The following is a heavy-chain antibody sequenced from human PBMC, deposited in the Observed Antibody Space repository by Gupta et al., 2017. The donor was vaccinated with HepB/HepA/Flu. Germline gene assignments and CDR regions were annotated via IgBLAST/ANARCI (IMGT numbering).Heavy chain of an antibody. V-gene: IGHV3-30*18. CDR3: AKERVPASGGSYYFDY. CDR1: GFTFCSYG. Sequence: QVQLLESGGGVVQPGRFLRLSWPASGFTFCSYGMHWVRQGPGKGLEWVAGISYDGSNKYYADSGKGRFTISRDNSKNTLYLQMNSLRAEETAVYYCAKERVPASGGSYYFDYGGQGTMVTVYS. CDR2: ISYDGSNK. J-gene: IGHJ4*02. D-gene: IGHD3-10*01.